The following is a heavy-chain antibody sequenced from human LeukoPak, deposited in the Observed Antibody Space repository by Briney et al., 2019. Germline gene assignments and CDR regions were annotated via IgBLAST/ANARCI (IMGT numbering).Heavy chain of an antibody. CDR2: MNPNSGNT. Sequence: ASVKVSCKASGYTFTSCDFNWVRQATGQGLEWMGWMNPNSGNTGYARKFQGRVTMTRNTSISTAYMEVSSLRSEDTAVYYCARGAPQEYCSGGSCPYFDYWGQGTLVTVSS. CDR3: ARGAPQEYCSGGSCPYFDY. V-gene: IGHV1-8*01. D-gene: IGHD2-15*01. J-gene: IGHJ4*02. CDR1: GYTFTSCD.